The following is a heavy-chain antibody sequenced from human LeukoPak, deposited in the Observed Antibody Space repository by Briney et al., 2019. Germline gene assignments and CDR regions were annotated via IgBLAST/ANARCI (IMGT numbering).Heavy chain of an antibody. V-gene: IGHV3-30*14. CDR1: GFTFSSYA. Sequence: GGSLRLSCAASGFTFSSYAMHWVRQAPGKGLEWVAVISYDGSNKYYADSVKGRFTISRDNSKNTLYLQMNSLRAEDTALYYCARGKPVTGTPDYYSYGMDVWGQGTMVTVSS. CDR3: ARGKPVTGTPDYYSYGMDV. D-gene: IGHD1-20*01. J-gene: IGHJ6*02. CDR2: ISYDGSNK.